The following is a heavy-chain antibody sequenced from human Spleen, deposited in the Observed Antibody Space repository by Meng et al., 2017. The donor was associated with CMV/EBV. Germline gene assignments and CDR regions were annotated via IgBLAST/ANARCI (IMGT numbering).Heavy chain of an antibody. J-gene: IGHJ5*02. CDR1: GCSISSGDYY. CDR2: IYYSGST. V-gene: IGHV4-30-4*08. CDR3: ARVNGDCFSTICYKGWFDP. Sequence: QVQLQESGPGLVKPSPXLSPTCPVXGCSISSGDYYWSWIRQPPGKGLEWIGYIYYSGSTYYNPSLKSRVTISVDTSKNQFSLKLSSVTAADTAVYYCARVNGDCFSTICYKGWFDPWGQGTLVTVSS. D-gene: IGHD2-2*02.